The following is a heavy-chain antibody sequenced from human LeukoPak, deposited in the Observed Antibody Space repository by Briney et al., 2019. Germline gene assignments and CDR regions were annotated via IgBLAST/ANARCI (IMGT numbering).Heavy chain of an antibody. D-gene: IGHD2-2*01. Sequence: ASVKVSCKASGYTFTSYGISWVRQAPGQGLEWMGWISAYNGNTNYAQRLQGRVTMTTDTSTSTAYMELRSLRSDDTAVYYCARGSVPAADYYYYYYMDVWGKGTTVTVSS. CDR1: GYTFTSYG. J-gene: IGHJ6*03. CDR3: ARGSVPAADYYYYYYMDV. V-gene: IGHV1-18*01. CDR2: ISAYNGNT.